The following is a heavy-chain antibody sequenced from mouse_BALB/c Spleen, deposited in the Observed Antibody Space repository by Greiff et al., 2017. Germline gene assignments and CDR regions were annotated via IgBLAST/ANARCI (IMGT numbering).Heavy chain of an antibody. D-gene: IGHD4-1*01. J-gene: IGHJ4*01. CDR2: ISDGGSYT. V-gene: IGHV5-4*02. CDR1: GFTFSDYY. CDR3: ARVELTENDYYAMDY. Sequence: EVQLVESGGGLVKPGGSLKLSCAASGFTFSDYYMYWVRQTPEKRLEWVATISDGGSYTYYPDSVKGRFTISRDNAKNNLYLQMSSLKSEDTAMYYCARVELTENDYYAMDYWGQGTSVTVSS.